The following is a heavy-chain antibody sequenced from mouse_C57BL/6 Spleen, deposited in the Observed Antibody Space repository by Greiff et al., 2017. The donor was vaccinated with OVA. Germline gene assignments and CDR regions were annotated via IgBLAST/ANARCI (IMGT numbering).Heavy chain of an antibody. CDR1: GYTFTDYE. V-gene: IGHV1-15*01. CDR3: TRQQATDAMDY. CDR2: IDPETGGT. Sequence: QVQLQQSGAELVRPGASVTLSCKASGYTFTDYEMHWVKQTPVHGLEWIGAIDPETGGTAYSQKFKGKAILTADKSSSTAYMELRSLTSEDSAVYYCTRQQATDAMDYWGQGTSVTVSS. J-gene: IGHJ4*01. D-gene: IGHD3-2*02.